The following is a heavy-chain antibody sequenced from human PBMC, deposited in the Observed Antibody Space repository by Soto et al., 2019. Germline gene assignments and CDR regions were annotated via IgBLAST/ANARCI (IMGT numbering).Heavy chain of an antibody. D-gene: IGHD3-10*01. CDR1: GFTFSSYW. CDR3: ARDSYYYGSGSYYNVGYFDS. V-gene: IGHV3-7*01. J-gene: IGHJ4*02. Sequence: EGQLVESGGGLVQPGGSLRLSCAASGFTFSSYWMSWVRQAPGKGLEWVANIKEDGSEKYYVDSVKGRLTISRDNAKNSXYXXMDSLRAEDTAVYYCARDSYYYGSGSYYNVGYFDSWGQGTMVTVSS. CDR2: IKEDGSEK.